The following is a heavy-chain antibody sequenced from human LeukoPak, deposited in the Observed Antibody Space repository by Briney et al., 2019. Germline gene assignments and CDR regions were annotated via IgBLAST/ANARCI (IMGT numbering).Heavy chain of an antibody. CDR3: ARHVGGYSSSWIKPTGYFDY. D-gene: IGHD6-13*01. J-gene: IGHJ4*02. CDR1: GGFISSYY. CDR2: IYYSGST. V-gene: IGHV4-59*08. Sequence: SETLSLTCTVSGGFISSYYWSWIRQPPGKGLEWIGYIYYSGSTNYNPSLKSRVTISVDTSKNQFSLKLSSVTAADTAVYYRARHVGGYSSSWIKPTGYFDYWGQGTLVTVSS.